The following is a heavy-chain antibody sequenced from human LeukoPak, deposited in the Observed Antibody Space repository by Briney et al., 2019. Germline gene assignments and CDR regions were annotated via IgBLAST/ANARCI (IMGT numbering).Heavy chain of an antibody. CDR2: INPNSGGT. CDR3: ARGPDYYDSSGYYLNY. Sequence: ASVKVSRKASGYTFTGYYMHWVRQAPGQGLEWMGWINPNSGGTNYAQKFQGRVTMTRDTSISTAYMELSRLRSDDTAVYYCARGPDYYDSSGYYLNYWGQGTLVTVSS. CDR1: GYTFTGYY. D-gene: IGHD3-22*01. J-gene: IGHJ4*02. V-gene: IGHV1-2*02.